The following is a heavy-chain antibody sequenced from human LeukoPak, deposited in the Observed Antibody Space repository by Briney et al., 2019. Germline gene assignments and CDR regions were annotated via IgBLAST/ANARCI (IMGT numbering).Heavy chain of an antibody. Sequence: SETLSLTCTVSGGSISSHYWSWIRQPPGKGLEWIGYIYYSGSTNYNPSLKSRVTISVDTSKNQFSLKLSSVTAADTAVYYCARVPCGSRYSVYYYYMDVWGKGTTVTVSS. D-gene: IGHD2-15*01. CDR2: IYYSGST. V-gene: IGHV4-59*11. CDR1: GGSISSHY. CDR3: ARVPCGSRYSVYYYYMDV. J-gene: IGHJ6*03.